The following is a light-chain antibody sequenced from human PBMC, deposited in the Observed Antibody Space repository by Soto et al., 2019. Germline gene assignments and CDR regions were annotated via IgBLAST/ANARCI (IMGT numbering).Light chain of an antibody. V-gene: IGLV1-47*01. J-gene: IGLJ1*01. Sequence: QSVLTQPPSASGTPGQRVTISCSGSSSNIGSNYVYWYQQLPGTAPKLLIYRNNQRPSGVPDRFSGSKSGTSASLAISGLRCEDVVDCYGAARDDSLSGDIYVFGTGTKVTV. CDR3: AARDDSLSGDIYV. CDR2: RNN. CDR1: SSNIGSNY.